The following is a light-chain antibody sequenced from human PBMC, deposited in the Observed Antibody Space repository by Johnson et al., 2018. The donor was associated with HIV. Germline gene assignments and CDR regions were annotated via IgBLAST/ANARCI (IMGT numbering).Light chain of an antibody. J-gene: IGLJ1*01. V-gene: IGLV1-51*01. CDR3: GTWDGSLSAWV. CDR2: DNN. CDR1: SSNIGNNY. Sequence: QSVLTQPPSVSAAPGQKVTISCSGSSSNIGNNYVSWYQQLPGTAPKLLIYDNNKRPSGIPDRFSGSKSGTSATLGITGLQTGDEADYYCGTWDGSLSAWVFGTGTKVTCL.